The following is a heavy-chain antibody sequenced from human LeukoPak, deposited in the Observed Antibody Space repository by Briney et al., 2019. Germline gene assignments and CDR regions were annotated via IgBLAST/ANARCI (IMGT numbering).Heavy chain of an antibody. Sequence: ASVKVSCKASGGTFNSYAISWVRQAPGQGLEWMGWISAYNGNTNYAQKLQGRVTMTTDTSTSTAYMELRSLRSDDTAVYYCAIGVATMPEPDYWGQGTLVTVSS. V-gene: IGHV1-18*01. CDR1: GGTFNSYA. CDR2: ISAYNGNT. J-gene: IGHJ4*02. D-gene: IGHD5-12*01. CDR3: AIGVATMPEPDY.